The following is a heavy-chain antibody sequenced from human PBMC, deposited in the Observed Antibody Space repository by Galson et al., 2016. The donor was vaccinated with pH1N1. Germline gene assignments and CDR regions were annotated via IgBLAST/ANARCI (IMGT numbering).Heavy chain of an antibody. CDR2: VFYTDNA. Sequence: LSLTCSVSGASINSGSYSWNWIRQPPGKGLEWIGSVFYTDNAYYSPSLRRRLTISGDPSKNQVSLKLSSVTAADTAVYYCASGVGDTGWYQSLHHWDPGTLVNVYS. CDR1: GASINSGSYS. D-gene: IGHD6-19*01. J-gene: IGHJ1*01. V-gene: IGHV4-30-2*03. CDR3: ASGVGDTGWYQSLHH.